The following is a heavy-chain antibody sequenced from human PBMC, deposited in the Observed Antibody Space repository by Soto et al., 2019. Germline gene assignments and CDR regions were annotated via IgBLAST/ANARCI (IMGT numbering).Heavy chain of an antibody. V-gene: IGHV4-59*01. J-gene: IGHJ4*02. CDR2: VYYTGST. CDR3: ARSVAVPGAHIDY. CDR1: GVSSTSFY. D-gene: IGHD6-19*01. Sequence: SETLSLTCTVSGVSSTSFYWSWIRQSPGKGLEWLGYVYYTGSTNYSPSLRSRVSISVDTSKNEFSLRLSSVTAADTAVYFCARSVAVPGAHIDYWGQGTQVTVSS.